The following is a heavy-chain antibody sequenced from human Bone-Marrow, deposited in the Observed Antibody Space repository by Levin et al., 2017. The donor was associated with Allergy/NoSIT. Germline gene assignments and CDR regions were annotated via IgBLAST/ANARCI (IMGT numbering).Heavy chain of an antibody. D-gene: IGHD6-13*01. J-gene: IGHJ3*02. CDR2: ISRSPGHT. CDR1: GLTLSDYY. Sequence: GESLKISCTAAGLTLSDYYMNWIRQAPGKGLEWISYISRSPGHTNYADSVKGRFTVSRDNAKNTLYLQMTGLTVEDTAVYFCARKQPVEDDGFDIWGQGTLVTVSS. CDR3: ARKQPVEDDGFDI. V-gene: IGHV3-11*03.